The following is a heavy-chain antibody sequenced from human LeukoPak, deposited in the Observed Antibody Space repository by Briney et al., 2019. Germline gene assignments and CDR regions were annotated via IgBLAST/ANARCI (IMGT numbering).Heavy chain of an antibody. Sequence: QAGGSLRLSCAASGFTFSSYWMSWVRQAPGKGLEWVANIKQDGSEKYYVDSVKGRFTISRDNAKNSLYLQMNSLRAEDTAVYYCASLPADYYYGMDFWGQGTTVTVSS. V-gene: IGHV3-7*01. CDR1: GFTFSSYW. J-gene: IGHJ6*02. CDR2: IKQDGSEK. CDR3: ASLPADYYYGMDF.